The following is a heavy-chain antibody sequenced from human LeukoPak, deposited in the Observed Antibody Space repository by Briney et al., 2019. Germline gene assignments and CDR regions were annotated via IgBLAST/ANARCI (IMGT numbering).Heavy chain of an antibody. CDR3: AHKDWSDPFDY. V-gene: IGHV2-5*01. Sequence: SGPTLVNPTQTLTLTCTFSGFSLSTSGVGVGWIRQPPGKALEWLALIYWNDDKRYSPSLKSRLTITKAISKNQVVLTMTNMDPVDTATYYCAHKDWSDPFDYWGQGTLVTVPS. CDR1: GFSLSTSGVG. D-gene: IGHD3-3*01. CDR2: IYWNDDK. J-gene: IGHJ4*02.